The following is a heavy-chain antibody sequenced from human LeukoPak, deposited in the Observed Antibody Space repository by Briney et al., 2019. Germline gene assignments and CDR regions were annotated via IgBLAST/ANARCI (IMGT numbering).Heavy chain of an antibody. CDR3: ARGGTYRYGSSDY. V-gene: IGHV5-51*01. Sequence: GESLKISCKGSGYSFTNYWIGWVRQMPGKGLEWMGIIHPGDSGTRYGPSFQGQVTMSVDESITTAYLQWSSLRASDSAIYYCARGGTYRYGSSDYWGQGTLVTVSS. CDR1: GYSFTNYW. J-gene: IGHJ4*02. CDR2: IHPGDSGT. D-gene: IGHD5-18*01.